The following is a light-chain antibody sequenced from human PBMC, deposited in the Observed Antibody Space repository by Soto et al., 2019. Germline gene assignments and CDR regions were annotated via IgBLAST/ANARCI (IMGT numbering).Light chain of an antibody. CDR2: ENN. Sequence: QSVLTQPPSVSAAPGQKVTISCSGSSSNVGNNNVSWYQQLPGTAPKVLIYENNRRPSGIPDRFSGSKSGTSATLGITGLQTGDEADYYCGTWDSSLSAWVFGGGTKVTVL. CDR1: SSNVGNNN. J-gene: IGLJ3*02. V-gene: IGLV1-51*02. CDR3: GTWDSSLSAWV.